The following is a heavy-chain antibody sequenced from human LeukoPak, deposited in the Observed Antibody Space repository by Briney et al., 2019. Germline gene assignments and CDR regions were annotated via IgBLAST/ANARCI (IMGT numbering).Heavy chain of an antibody. D-gene: IGHD6-6*01. CDR2: ISYDGSNK. CDR3: ARSVAARRFDP. Sequence: PGGSLRLSCAASGFTFSSYGMHWVRQAPGKGLEWVAVISYDGSNKYYADSVKGRFTISRDNSKNTLYLQMNSLRAEDTAVYYCARSVAARRFDPWGQGTLVTVSS. V-gene: IGHV3-30*03. J-gene: IGHJ5*02. CDR1: GFTFSSYG.